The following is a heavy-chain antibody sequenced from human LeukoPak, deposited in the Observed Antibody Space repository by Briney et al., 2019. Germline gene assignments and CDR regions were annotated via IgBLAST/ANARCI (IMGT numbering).Heavy chain of an antibody. V-gene: IGHV1-18*01. Sequence: GASVKVSCKACGYTFTSYGISWVRQAPGQGLEWMGWISAYNGKTNYAQKLQGRVTVTTDTSTSTAYMELRSLTSDDTAVYYCARVEEVRGGITSFDYWGQGTLVTVSS. CDR2: ISAYNGKT. CDR1: GYTFTSYG. D-gene: IGHD3-10*01. J-gene: IGHJ4*02. CDR3: ARVEEVRGGITSFDY.